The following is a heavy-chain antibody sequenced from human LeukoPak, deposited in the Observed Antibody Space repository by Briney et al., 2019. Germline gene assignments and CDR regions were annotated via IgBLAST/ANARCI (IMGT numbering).Heavy chain of an antibody. CDR1: GFTFSSYG. J-gene: IGHJ4*02. V-gene: IGHV3-30*18. CDR3: AKATRSLVTILDY. D-gene: IGHD3-9*01. CDR2: ISYDGSNK. Sequence: GRSLRLSCAASGFTFSSYGMHWVRQAPGKGLEWVAVISYDGSNKYYADSVKGGFTISRDNSKNTLYLQMNSLRAEDTAVYYCAKATRSLVTILDYWGQGTLVTVSS.